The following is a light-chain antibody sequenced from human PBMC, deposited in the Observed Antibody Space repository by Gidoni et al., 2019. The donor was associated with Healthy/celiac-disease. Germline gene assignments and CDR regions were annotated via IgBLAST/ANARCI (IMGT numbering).Light chain of an antibody. V-gene: IGKV1-33*01. Sequence: DIQMNQFPSSLSASVGDRVTITCQASQDISNYLNWYQQKPGKAPKLLIYDAANLETGVPSRFSGSGSGTDFTFTISSLQPEDIATYYCQQYDNLPMYTFGQGTKLEIK. CDR3: QQYDNLPMYT. CDR2: DAA. CDR1: QDISNY. J-gene: IGKJ2*01.